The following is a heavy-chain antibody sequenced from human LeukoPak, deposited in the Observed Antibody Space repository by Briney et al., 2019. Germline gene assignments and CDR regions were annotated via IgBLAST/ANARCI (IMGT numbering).Heavy chain of an antibody. D-gene: IGHD2-2*02. V-gene: IGHV1-2*02. J-gene: IGHJ5*02. CDR1: GYTFTDYY. Sequence: GASVKVSCKASGYTFTDYYIHWVRQAPGQGLEWMGWINPKSGGTNNAQNFQGRVTMTRVTSISTAYMELSRLRSYDTAVYYCARGYNSGEASPWGQGTLVTVSS. CDR3: ARGYNSGEASP. CDR2: INPKSGGT.